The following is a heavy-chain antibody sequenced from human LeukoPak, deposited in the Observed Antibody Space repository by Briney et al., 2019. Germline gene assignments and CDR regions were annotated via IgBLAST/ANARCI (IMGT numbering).Heavy chain of an antibody. CDR1: GFTFSSYS. J-gene: IGHJ5*02. CDR3: ARVPGVYYDILTGYGSGWFDP. Sequence: GGSLRLSCAASGFTFSSYSMNWVRQAPGKGLEWVSSISSSSSYIYYADSVKGRFTISRDNAKNSLYLQMNSLRAEDTAVYYCARVPGVYYDILTGYGSGWFDPWGQGTLVTVPS. CDR2: ISSSSSYI. D-gene: IGHD3-9*01. V-gene: IGHV3-21*04.